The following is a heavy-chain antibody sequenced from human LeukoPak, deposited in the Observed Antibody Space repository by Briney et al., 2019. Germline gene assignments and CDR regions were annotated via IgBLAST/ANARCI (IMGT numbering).Heavy chain of an antibody. D-gene: IGHD2-15*01. J-gene: IGHJ6*03. CDR3: AGELVGYYYMDV. Sequence: SSYEMNWVRQPPGKGLEWIGSIYYSGSTYYNPSLKSRVTISVDTSKNQFSLKLSSVTAADTAVYYCAGELVGYYYMDVWGKGTTVTVSS. CDR2: IYYSGST. CDR1: SSYE. V-gene: IGHV4-39*07.